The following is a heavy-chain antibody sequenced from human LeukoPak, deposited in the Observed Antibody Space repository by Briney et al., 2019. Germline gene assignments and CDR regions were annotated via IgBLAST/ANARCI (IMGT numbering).Heavy chain of an antibody. J-gene: IGHJ4*02. D-gene: IGHD3-10*01. CDR2: INPNSGGT. CDR3: ARVAGGIYGSGSYLDY. CDR1: GYTFTGYY. V-gene: IGHV1-2*04. Sequence: ASVQVSCNASGYTFTGYYMHWVRQAPGQGLEWMGWINPNSGGTNYAQKFQGWVTMTRDTSISTAYMELSRLRSDDTAVYYCARVAGGIYGSGSYLDYWGQGTLVTVSS.